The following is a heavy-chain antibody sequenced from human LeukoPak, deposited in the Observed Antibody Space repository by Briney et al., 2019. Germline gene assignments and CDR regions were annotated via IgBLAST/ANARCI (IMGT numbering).Heavy chain of an antibody. J-gene: IGHJ4*02. CDR1: GFHFSTYG. CDR2: IWYDGSNK. Sequence: PGRSLRLSCAASGFHFSTYGMHWLRQAPGKGLEGVGVIWYDGSNKIYAESVKGRFTISRDNSKNTLYLQMNSLRAEDTAVYYCARDRSWGSQCYFDYWGQGTLVTVSS. CDR3: ARDRSWGSQCYFDY. V-gene: IGHV3-33*01. D-gene: IGHD7-27*01.